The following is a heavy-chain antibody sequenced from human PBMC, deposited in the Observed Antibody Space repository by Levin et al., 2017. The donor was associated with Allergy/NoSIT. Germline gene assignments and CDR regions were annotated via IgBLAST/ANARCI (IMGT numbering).Heavy chain of an antibody. CDR2: ISWNSGSI. Sequence: GGSLRLSCAASGFTFDDYAMHWVRQAPGKGLEWVSGISWNSGSIGYADSVKGRFTISRDNAKNSLYLQMNSLRAEDTALYYCAKEVSGWYGVGAYYYYGMDVWGQGTTVTVSS. J-gene: IGHJ6*02. D-gene: IGHD6-13*01. CDR1: GFTFDDYA. CDR3: AKEVSGWYGVGAYYYYGMDV. V-gene: IGHV3-9*01.